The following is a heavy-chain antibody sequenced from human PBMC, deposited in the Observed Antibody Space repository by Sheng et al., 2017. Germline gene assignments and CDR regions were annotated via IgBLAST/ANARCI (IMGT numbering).Heavy chain of an antibody. CDR1: GGSFSGYY. J-gene: IGHJ6*02. Sequence: QVQLKQWGAGLLKPSETLSLTCAVYGGSFSGYYWTWIRQPPGKGLEWVGEINYSGYTNYNPSLESRVTISIDTSKNQFSLKMSSVTAADTAIYYCARPGSCTATSCPDHGMNVWGQGTTVTVS. CDR2: INYSGYT. V-gene: IGHV4-34*01. D-gene: IGHD2-2*01. CDR3: ARPGSCTATSCPDHGMNV.